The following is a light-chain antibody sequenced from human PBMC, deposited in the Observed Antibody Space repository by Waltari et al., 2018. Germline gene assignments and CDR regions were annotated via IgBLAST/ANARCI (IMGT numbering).Light chain of an antibody. CDR3: YSTDSSGNHRV. CDR2: EAT. V-gene: IGLV3-10*01. J-gene: IGLJ3*02. CDR1: DLPKKY. Sequence: SYELTQPPSVSVSPGQTARITCSGDDLPKKYAYWYQQKPAPAPVVVIYEATKRPSGIPEGLAGSSSGTMATFTISGAQVEDEADYYCYSTDSSGNHRVFGRGTKLTVL.